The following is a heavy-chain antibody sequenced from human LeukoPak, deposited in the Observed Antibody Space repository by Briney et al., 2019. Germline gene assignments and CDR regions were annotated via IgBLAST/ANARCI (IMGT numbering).Heavy chain of an antibody. CDR3: TTDRFLYCSSTSCYRGLDY. CDR2: IKSKTDGGTT. V-gene: IGHV3-15*01. D-gene: IGHD2-2*02. CDR1: GFTFSNAW. J-gene: IGHJ4*02. Sequence: GGSLRLSCAASGFTFSNAWMSWVRQAPGKGLEWVGRIKSKTDGGTTDYAAPVKGRFTISRDDSKNTLYLQMNSLKTEDTAVYYCTTDRFLYCSSTSCYRGLDYWGQGTLVTVSS.